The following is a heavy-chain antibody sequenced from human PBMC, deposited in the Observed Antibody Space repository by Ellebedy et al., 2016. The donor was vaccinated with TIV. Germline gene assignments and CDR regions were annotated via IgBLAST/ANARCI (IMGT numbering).Heavy chain of an antibody. CDR2: FDTEDGET. CDR1: GYTLTELS. V-gene: IGHV1-24*01. J-gene: IGHJ4*02. CDR3: ATNYDFWSGYSRRLDY. D-gene: IGHD3-3*01. Sequence: ASVKVSCKVSGYTLTELSMHWVRQATGKGLEWMGGFDTEDGETIYAQKFQGRVTMTEDTTTDTAYMELSSLRSEDTAVYYCATNYDFWSGYSRRLDYWGQGTLVTVSS.